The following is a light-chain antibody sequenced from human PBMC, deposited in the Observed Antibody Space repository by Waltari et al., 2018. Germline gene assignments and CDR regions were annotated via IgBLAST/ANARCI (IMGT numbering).Light chain of an antibody. V-gene: IGLV2-8*01. CDR3: SSYAGGSSLM. Sequence: QSALPQPPSASGSPGQSLTISCTGISTDVEGYDPVLWYQQHPGKAPKLLIYEVTKRPAGVPDRFSGSKSDNTASLAVSGLQAEDEADYYCSSYAGGSSLMFGGGTKLTVL. CDR1: STDVEGYDP. CDR2: EVT. J-gene: IGLJ3*02.